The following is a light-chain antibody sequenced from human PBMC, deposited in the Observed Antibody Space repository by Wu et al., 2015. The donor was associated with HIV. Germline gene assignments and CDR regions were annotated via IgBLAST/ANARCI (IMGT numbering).Light chain of an antibody. J-gene: IGKJ1*01. CDR3: QQRSNWPWT. V-gene: IGKV1-39*01. CDR2: AAS. Sequence: DIQMTQSPSSLSASVGDRVTITCRASQSISSDLKWYQQKPGAAPQLLIYAASNRATGIPARFSGSGSGTDFTLTISSLEPEDFALYYCQQRSNWPWTFGQGTKVEFK. CDR1: QSISSD.